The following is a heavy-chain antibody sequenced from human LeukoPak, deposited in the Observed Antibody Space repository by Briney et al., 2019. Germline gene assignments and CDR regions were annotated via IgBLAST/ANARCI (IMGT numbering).Heavy chain of an antibody. D-gene: IGHD3-22*01. V-gene: IGHV3-48*01. CDR1: GFTFSSYS. CDR3: AKDYYYDSSGFEFDAFDI. CDR2: ISSSSSTI. J-gene: IGHJ3*02. Sequence: PGGSLRLSCAASGFTFSSYSMNWVRQAPGKGLEWVSYISSSSSTIYYADCVKGRFTISRDNAKNSLYLQMNSLRAEDTAVYYCAKDYYYDSSGFEFDAFDIWGQGTMVTVSS.